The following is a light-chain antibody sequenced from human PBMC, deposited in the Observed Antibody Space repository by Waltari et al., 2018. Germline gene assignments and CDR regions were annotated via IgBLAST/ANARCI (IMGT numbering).Light chain of an antibody. CDR3: QHGYGTPYS. CDR2: KAS. Sequence: IQMNQSPSSLSASVGDRVTITCRASENVNNYLNWYQQKPVKAPKLLIYKASTLQSGVPSRFSGSGSGTDYTFTISSLQSEDVATYYCQHGYGTPYSFGQGTKVEIK. CDR1: ENVNNY. J-gene: IGKJ2*03. V-gene: IGKV1-39*01.